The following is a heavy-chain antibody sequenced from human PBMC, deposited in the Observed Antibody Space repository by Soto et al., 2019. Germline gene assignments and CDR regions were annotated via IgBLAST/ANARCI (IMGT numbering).Heavy chain of an antibody. Sequence: QVQLVQSGAEVKKPGASVKVSCKASGYTFNSFGITWVRQAPGQGLEWMGWISTYNGNTNYAQTLQGRVTMTTDTSTSTAYMELRGLRSDDTAVYYCARDAGCCSGTSCLVRWFDPWGQGALVTVSS. CDR1: GYTFNSFG. CDR2: ISTYNGNT. D-gene: IGHD2-2*01. CDR3: ARDAGCCSGTSCLVRWFDP. V-gene: IGHV1-18*01. J-gene: IGHJ5*02.